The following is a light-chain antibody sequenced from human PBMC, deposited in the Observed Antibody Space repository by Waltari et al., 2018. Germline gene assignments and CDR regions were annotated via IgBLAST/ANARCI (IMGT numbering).Light chain of an antibody. V-gene: IGKV3-15*01. J-gene: IGKJ4*01. Sequence: EIVMTQSPATLSVSPGERATLSCRASQSVSSNLAWYQQKPGQAPRLLIYGASTRPTGIPARFSGSGSGTEFTLTISSLQSEDFAVYYCQQYNNWPPGLTFGGGTKVEIK. CDR2: GAS. CDR1: QSVSSN. CDR3: QQYNNWPPGLT.